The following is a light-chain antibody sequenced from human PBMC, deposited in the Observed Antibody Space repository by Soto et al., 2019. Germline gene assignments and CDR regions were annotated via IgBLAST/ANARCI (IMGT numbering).Light chain of an antibody. J-gene: IGKJ3*01. CDR1: QSVSSSY. CDR2: GSS. CDR3: QQYGSPPFT. V-gene: IGKV3-20*01. Sequence: EIVLTQSPGTLSLSPGGRATLSCRASQSVSSSYLAWYQQKPGQAPRLLIYGSSSRATDIPDRFSGSGSGTDFTLTIRRLEPEDFAVYYCQQYGSPPFTFGPGTKVDIK.